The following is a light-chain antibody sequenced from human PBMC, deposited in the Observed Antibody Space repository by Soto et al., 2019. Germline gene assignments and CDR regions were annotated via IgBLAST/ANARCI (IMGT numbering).Light chain of an antibody. Sequence: DIQMTQSPSSLSASVGDRVTITCRASESINRHLNWYQQQPGRAPKLLIYAASSLQNGVPSRFRGGGSGTDFTLIITNPQPEDFATYYCQQSYTALSITFGQGTRLEIK. CDR2: AAS. J-gene: IGKJ5*01. V-gene: IGKV1-39*01. CDR1: ESINRH. CDR3: QQSYTALSIT.